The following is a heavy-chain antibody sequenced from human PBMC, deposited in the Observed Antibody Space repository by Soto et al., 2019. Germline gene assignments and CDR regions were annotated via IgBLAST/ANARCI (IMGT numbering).Heavy chain of an antibody. V-gene: IGHV3-64*04. D-gene: IGHD3-22*01. Sequence: PGGSLRLSCAASGFTFSSYAMHWFRQAPGKGLEYVSAITSNGGNTDYADSVKGRFTISRDNSKNTLYLQMNSLRAEDTAVYYCAKNPGYYYDSTGYHFDYWGQGTLVTVSS. J-gene: IGHJ4*02. CDR2: ITSNGGNT. CDR1: GFTFSSYA. CDR3: AKNPGYYYDSTGYHFDY.